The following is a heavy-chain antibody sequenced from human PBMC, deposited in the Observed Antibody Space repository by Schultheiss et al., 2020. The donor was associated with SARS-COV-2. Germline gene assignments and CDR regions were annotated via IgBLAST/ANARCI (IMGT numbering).Heavy chain of an antibody. D-gene: IGHD3-16*02. CDR2: INPNSGGT. CDR1: GYTFTGYY. J-gene: IGHJ4*02. V-gene: IGHV1-2*02. Sequence: ASVKVSCKASGYTFTGYYMHWVRQAPGQGLEWMGWINPNSGGTNYAQKFQGRVTMTRDTSISTAYMELSRLRSDDTAVYYCARDHVAGGVIVGRWGQGTLVTVSS. CDR3: ARDHVAGGVIVGR.